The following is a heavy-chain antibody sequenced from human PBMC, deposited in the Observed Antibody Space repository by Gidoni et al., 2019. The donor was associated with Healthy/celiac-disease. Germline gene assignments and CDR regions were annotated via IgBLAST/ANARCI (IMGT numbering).Heavy chain of an antibody. CDR1: GGSISSGGYS. J-gene: IGHJ3*02. CDR3: ARVPTWRYAFDI. D-gene: IGHD1-1*01. CDR2: IYYSGST. V-gene: IGHV4-31*03. Sequence: QVQLQESGPGLVKPSQTLSLTCTVSGGSISSGGYSWSWIRQHPGKGLEWIGYIYYSGSTYYNPSLKSRVTISVDTSKNQFSLKLSSVTAADTAVYYCARVPTWRYAFDIWGQGTMVTVSS.